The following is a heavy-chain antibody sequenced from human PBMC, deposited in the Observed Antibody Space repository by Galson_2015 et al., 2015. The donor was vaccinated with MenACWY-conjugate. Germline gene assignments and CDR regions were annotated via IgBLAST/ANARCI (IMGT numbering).Heavy chain of an antibody. V-gene: IGHV3-48*04. CDR2: ISSSSSTI. J-gene: IGHJ4*02. D-gene: IGHD5-18*01. CDR3: ARGGRGYSYGLGY. Sequence: SLRLSCAASGFTFSSYSMNWVRQAPGKGLGWVSYISSSSSTIYYADSVKGRFTISRDNAKNSLYLQMNSLRAEDTAVYYCARGGRGYSYGLGYWGQGTLVTVSS. CDR1: GFTFSSYS.